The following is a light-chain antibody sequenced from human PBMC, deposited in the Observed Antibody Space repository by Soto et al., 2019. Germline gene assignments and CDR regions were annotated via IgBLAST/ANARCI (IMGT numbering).Light chain of an antibody. CDR1: QDINSY. V-gene: IGKV1D-16*01. J-gene: IGKJ4*01. Sequence: DVQMTQSPSSLSASVGDRVTITCRASQDINSYLAWYQQKPGNAPKSLIYAASILQTGVPSRFSGSESGTDFTLTINNLQPEDSATYYCQQYSIYPLTFGGGTKVEIK. CDR2: AAS. CDR3: QQYSIYPLT.